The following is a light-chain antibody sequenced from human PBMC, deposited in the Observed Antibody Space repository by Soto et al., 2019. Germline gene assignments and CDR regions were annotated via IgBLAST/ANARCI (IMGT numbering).Light chain of an antibody. CDR3: QQYNNWPAT. CDR1: QSVHSR. Sequence: EIVMTQSPSALSVSPVDAATVSCTASQSVHSRLAWYQQKPGQAPRLLISRASTRATGIPARFSGSGSGTEFTLTISSLQSEDFAVYYCQQYNNWPATFGGGTKVDIK. J-gene: IGKJ4*01. CDR2: RAS. V-gene: IGKV3-15*01.